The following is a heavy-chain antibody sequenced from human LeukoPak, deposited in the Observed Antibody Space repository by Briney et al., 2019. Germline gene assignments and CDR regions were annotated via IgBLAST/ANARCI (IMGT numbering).Heavy chain of an antibody. CDR3: ARGLEITMVRGVILCYFDY. J-gene: IGHJ4*02. CDR1: GYTFTSYY. CDR2: INPSGGST. Sequence: ASVKVSCKASGYTFTSYYMHWVRQAPGQGLEWMGIINPSGGSTSYAQKFQGRVTMTRDTSTSTVYMELSSLRSEDTAVYYCARGLEITMVRGVILCYFDYWGQGTLVTVSS. V-gene: IGHV1-46*03. D-gene: IGHD3-10*01.